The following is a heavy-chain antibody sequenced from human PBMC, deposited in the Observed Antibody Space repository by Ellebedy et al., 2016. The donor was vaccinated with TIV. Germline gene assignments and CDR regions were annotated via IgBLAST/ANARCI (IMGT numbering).Heavy chain of an antibody. J-gene: IGHJ5*02. V-gene: IGHV3-23*01. CDR3: AGFRGEAVAGNWFDP. D-gene: IGHD6-19*01. Sequence: GESLKISCAASGFTFSSYAMNWIRQAPGKGLEWVSVISGGGETTSYADPVRGRFSISRDNSKNTLYLQMNSLRADDTAVYYCAGFRGEAVAGNWFDPWGQGTLVTVSS. CDR2: ISGGGETT. CDR1: GFTFSSYA.